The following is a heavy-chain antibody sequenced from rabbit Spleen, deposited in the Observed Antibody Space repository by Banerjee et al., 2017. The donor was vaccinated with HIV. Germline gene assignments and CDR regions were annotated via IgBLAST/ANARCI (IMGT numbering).Heavy chain of an antibody. V-gene: IGHV1S40*01. Sequence: QSLEESGGDLVKPGASLTLTCTASGVSFSYSSYMCWVRQAPGKGLEWIACIDAGASGFTYFATWAKGRFTISKTSSTTVTLQMTRLTAADTATYFCARDTSSSFSSYGMDLWGPGTLSPS. CDR2: IDAGASGFT. J-gene: IGHJ6*01. D-gene: IGHD1-1*01. CDR1: GVSFSYSSY. CDR3: ARDTSSSFSSYGMDL.